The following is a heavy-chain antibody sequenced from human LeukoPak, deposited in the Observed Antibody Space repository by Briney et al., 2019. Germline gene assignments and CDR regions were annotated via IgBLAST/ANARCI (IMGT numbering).Heavy chain of an antibody. CDR3: AKVLGGWYPNYFDY. D-gene: IGHD6-19*01. V-gene: IGHV3-23*01. Sequence: GGSLRLSCAASGFTFSNFWMHWVRQAPGKGLEWVSAISGSGGSTYYADSVKGRFTISRDNSKNTLYLQMNSLRAEDTAVYYCAKVLGGWYPNYFDYWGQGTLVTVSS. J-gene: IGHJ4*02. CDR1: GFTFSNFW. CDR2: ISGSGGST.